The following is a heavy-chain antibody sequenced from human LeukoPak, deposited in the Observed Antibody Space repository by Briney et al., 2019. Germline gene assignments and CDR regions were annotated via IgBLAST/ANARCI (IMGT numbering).Heavy chain of an antibody. D-gene: IGHD6-13*01. V-gene: IGHV4-4*07. CDR1: GGSISSYY. J-gene: IGHJ4*02. CDR2: IYTSGST. Sequence: SETLSLTCTVSGGSISSYYWSWIRQPAGKGMEWIGRIYTSGSTNYNPSLKSRVTMSVDTSKNQFSLKLSSVTAADTAVYYCAREMKQQLVIEYWGQGTLVTVSS. CDR3: AREMKQQLVIEY.